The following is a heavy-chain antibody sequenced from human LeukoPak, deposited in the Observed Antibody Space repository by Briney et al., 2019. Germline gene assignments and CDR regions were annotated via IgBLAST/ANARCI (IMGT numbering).Heavy chain of an antibody. CDR3: ARVGIPYDSSGYYHL. D-gene: IGHD3-22*01. Sequence: SAKVSCKASGGTFSSYAISWVRQAPGQGLEWMGGIIPIFGTANYAQKFQGRVTITADESTSTAYMELSSLRSEDTAVYYCARVGIPYDSSGYYHLWGQETLVTVSS. CDR2: IIPIFGTA. CDR1: GGTFSSYA. J-gene: IGHJ4*02. V-gene: IGHV1-69*13.